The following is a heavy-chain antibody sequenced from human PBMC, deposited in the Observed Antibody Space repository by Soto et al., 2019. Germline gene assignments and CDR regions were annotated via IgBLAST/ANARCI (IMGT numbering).Heavy chain of an antibody. V-gene: IGHV4-59*01. Sequence: SETLSLTCTVSGVSISSYYWNWIRQTPGKGLEWIGYIYYSGSTNYNPSLKSRVTISVDTSKNQFSLKLSSVTAADTAVYYCARVQRGYCISTSCYSFDPWGQGTLVTVSS. CDR3: ARVQRGYCISTSCYSFDP. J-gene: IGHJ5*02. CDR2: IYYSGST. CDR1: GVSISSYY. D-gene: IGHD2-2*01.